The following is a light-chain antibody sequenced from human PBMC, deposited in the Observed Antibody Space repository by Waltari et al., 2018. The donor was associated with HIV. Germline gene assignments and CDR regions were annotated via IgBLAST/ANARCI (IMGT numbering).Light chain of an antibody. J-gene: IGKJ1*01. CDR2: AAS. CDR1: QSVSTY. CDR3: QQSYSTPQWT. Sequence: IQMTQSPASLSASVGDRVTITCRASQSVSTYLNWYQHKQGKAPKLLIYAASSLQSGVPSRFSGSGSGTDFTFTISSLQPEDFATYYCQQSYSTPQWTFGQGTKVEIK. V-gene: IGKV1-39*01.